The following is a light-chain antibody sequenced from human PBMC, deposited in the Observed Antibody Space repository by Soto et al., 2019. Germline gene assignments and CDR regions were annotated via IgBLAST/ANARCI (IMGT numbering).Light chain of an antibody. J-gene: IGLJ2*01. CDR3: TSYAGSYADVV. V-gene: IGLV2-8*01. CDR2: EVT. CDR1: SSDFGGTNY. Sequence: QSALTQPPSASGSPGQSVTISCTGASSDFGGTNYVSWYQQHPGKAPKLMIFEVTKRPSGVPYRFSGSKSGNTASLTVSGLQAEDEADYYCTSYAGSYADVVFGGGTKLTVL.